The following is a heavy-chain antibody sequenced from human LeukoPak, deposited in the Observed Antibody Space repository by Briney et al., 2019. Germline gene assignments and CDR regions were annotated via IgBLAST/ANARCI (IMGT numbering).Heavy chain of an antibody. CDR1: GSTFSSYA. CDR3: ARDYADYVGYFFFDY. V-gene: IGHV3-23*01. J-gene: IGHJ4*02. Sequence: GGSLRLSCAASGSTFSSYAMSWVRQAPGKGLEWVSAISGSGGSTYYADSAKGRFTISRDNSQNTLYLQMNSLRAEDTAVYYCARDYADYVGYFFFDYWGQGTLVTVSS. CDR2: ISGSGGST. D-gene: IGHD4-17*01.